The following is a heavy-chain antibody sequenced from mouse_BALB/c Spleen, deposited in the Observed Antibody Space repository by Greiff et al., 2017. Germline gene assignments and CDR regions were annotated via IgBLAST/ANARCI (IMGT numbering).Heavy chain of an antibody. Sequence: VESGGGLVKPGGSLKLSCAASGFAFSSYDMSWVRQTPEKRLEWVAYISSGGGSTYYPDTVKGRFTISRDNAKNTLYLQMSSLKSEDTAMYYCARHEGYYGTYAMDYWGQGTSVTVSS. CDR1: GFAFSSYD. CDR2: ISSGGGST. V-gene: IGHV5-12-1*01. CDR3: ARHEGYYGTYAMDY. D-gene: IGHD2-1*01. J-gene: IGHJ4*01.